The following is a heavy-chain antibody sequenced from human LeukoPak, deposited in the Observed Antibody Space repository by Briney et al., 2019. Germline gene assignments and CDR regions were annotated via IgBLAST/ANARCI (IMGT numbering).Heavy chain of an antibody. CDR3: ARDSLEYCSSTSCEESAFDI. CDR2: IYYSGST. V-gene: IGHV4-59*01. J-gene: IGHJ3*02. D-gene: IGHD2-2*01. CDR1: GGSISSYY. Sequence: PSETLSLTCTVSGGSISSYYWCWIRQPPGKGLEWIGYIYYSGSTNYNPSLKSRVTISVDTSKNQFSLKLSSVTAADTAVYYCARDSLEYCSSTSCEESAFDIWGQGTMVTVSS.